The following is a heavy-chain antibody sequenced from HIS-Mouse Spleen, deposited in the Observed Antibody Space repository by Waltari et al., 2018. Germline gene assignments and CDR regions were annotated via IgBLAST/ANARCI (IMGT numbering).Heavy chain of an antibody. V-gene: IGHV4-4*07. Sequence: QVQLQESGPGLVKPSETLSLTCTVSGGSISSYYWSWIRQPAGKGLEWIGRIYTSGSTTYNPSRKSRVTMSVDTSKNQFSLKLSSVTAADTAVYYCARDFHDFWSGYYGGDKKHDAFDIWGQGTMVTVSS. D-gene: IGHD3-3*01. CDR1: GGSISSYY. CDR2: IYTSGST. J-gene: IGHJ3*02. CDR3: ARDFHDFWSGYYGGDKKHDAFDI.